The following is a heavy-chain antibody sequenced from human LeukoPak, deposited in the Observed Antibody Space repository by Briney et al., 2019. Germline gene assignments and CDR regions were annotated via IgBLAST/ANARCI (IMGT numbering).Heavy chain of an antibody. CDR1: GFTFSSYA. CDR3: AKDRIQLWLRTYYYYGMDV. CDR2: ISGSGGST. J-gene: IGHJ6*02. V-gene: IGHV3-23*01. D-gene: IGHD5-18*01. Sequence: GGSLRLSCAASGFTFSSYAMSWVRQAPGKGLEWVSAISGSGGSTYYADSVKGRFTISRDNSKNTLYLQMISLRAEDTAVYYCAKDRIQLWLRTYYYYGMDVWGQGTTVTVSS.